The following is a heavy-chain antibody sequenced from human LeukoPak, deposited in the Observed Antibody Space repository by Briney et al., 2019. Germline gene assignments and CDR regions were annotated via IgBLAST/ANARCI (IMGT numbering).Heavy chain of an antibody. Sequence: ASVKVSCKASGGTFSSYAINWVRQAPGQGLEWVGGFIPIIGSANYAQKFQGRVTITTDESTSTAYMELSSLRSEDTAVYYCAGEDYYDSSGYPDYWGQGTLVTVSS. CDR2: FIPIIGSA. CDR1: GGTFSSYA. V-gene: IGHV1-69*05. D-gene: IGHD3-22*01. J-gene: IGHJ4*02. CDR3: AGEDYYDSSGYPDY.